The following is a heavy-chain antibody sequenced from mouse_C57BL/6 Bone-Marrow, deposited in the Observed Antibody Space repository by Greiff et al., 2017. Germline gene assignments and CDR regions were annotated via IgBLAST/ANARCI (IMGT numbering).Heavy chain of an antibody. J-gene: IGHJ3*01. V-gene: IGHV1-15*01. CDR3: TRPDYGSFCAY. Sequence: QVQLQQSGAELVRPGASVTLSCKASGYTFTDYEMHWVKQTPVHGLEWIGAIDPETGGTAYNQKFKGKAILTADKSSSTAYMELRSLTSEDSAVYYCTRPDYGSFCAYWGQGTLVTVSA. CDR2: IDPETGGT. CDR1: GYTFTDYE. D-gene: IGHD1-1*01.